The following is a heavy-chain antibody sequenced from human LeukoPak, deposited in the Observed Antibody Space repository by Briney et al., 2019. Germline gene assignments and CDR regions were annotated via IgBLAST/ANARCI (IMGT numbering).Heavy chain of an antibody. CDR2: IYPGDSDT. Sequence: GESLKISCKGSGYSFTSYWIGWVRQMPGKGLEWMGIIYPGDSDTRYSPSFQGQVTISADKSISTAYLQWSSLEASDTAMYYCARHLRPIVVVPAAILPDYWGQGTLVTVSS. V-gene: IGHV5-51*01. CDR3: ARHLRPIVVVPAAILPDY. CDR1: GYSFTSYW. J-gene: IGHJ4*02. D-gene: IGHD2-2*02.